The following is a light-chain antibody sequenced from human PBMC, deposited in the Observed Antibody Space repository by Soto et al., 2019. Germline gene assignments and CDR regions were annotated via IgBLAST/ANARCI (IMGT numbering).Light chain of an antibody. J-gene: IGLJ3*02. CDR3: CSFAGSYTFCV. Sequence: QSVLTQPRSVSGSPGQSVTISCTGTTSDVGDYNYVSWYQQYPGKAPKLVIYDVSKRPSGVPDRFSGSKSGNTASLTISGLHAEDEADYYCCSFAGSYTFCVFGGGTKLTVL. CDR1: TSDVGDYNY. V-gene: IGLV2-11*01. CDR2: DVS.